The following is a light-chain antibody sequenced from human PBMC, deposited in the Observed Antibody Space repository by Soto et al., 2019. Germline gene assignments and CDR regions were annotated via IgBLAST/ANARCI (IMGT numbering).Light chain of an antibody. Sequence: QSALTQPASVSGSPGQSITISCTGTSSDVGGYNYVSWYQQHPGKAPKLMIYDVSNRPSGVSNRFSGSKSGNTASLTISGLKAGHEPDYYCSSYTSSSPVVFGGGTKLPVL. CDR1: SSDVGGYNY. V-gene: IGLV2-14*01. J-gene: IGLJ2*01. CDR3: SSYTSSSPVV. CDR2: DVS.